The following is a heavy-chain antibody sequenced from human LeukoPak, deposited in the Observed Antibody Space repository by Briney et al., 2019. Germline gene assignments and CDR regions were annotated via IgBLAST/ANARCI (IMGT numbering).Heavy chain of an antibody. V-gene: IGHV3-53*01. CDR1: GFTFRNTW. CDR3: APVVLTADFDY. J-gene: IGHJ4*02. D-gene: IGHD2-2*01. Sequence: GGSLRLSCAASGFTFRNTWMTWVRQAPGKGLEWVSVIYSGGATYYADSVKGRFTISRDNFKKTLFLQMNSLRAEDTAVYYCAPVVLTADFDYWGQGTLVTVSS. CDR2: IYSGGAT.